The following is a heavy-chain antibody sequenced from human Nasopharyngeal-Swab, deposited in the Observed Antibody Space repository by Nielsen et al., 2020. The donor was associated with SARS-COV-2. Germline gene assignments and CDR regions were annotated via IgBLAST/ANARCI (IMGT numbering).Heavy chain of an antibody. V-gene: IGHV3-21*01. CDR1: GFTFSSYS. J-gene: IGHJ4*02. D-gene: IGHD3-22*01. Sequence: GGSLRLSCAASGFTFSSYSMNWVRQAPGKGLEWVSSISSSSSYIYYADSVKGRFTISRDNAKNSLYLQMNSLRTEDKAVYYCAGQDFYDSRGRDYWGQGTLVTVS. CDR3: AGQDFYDSRGRDY. CDR2: ISSSSSYI.